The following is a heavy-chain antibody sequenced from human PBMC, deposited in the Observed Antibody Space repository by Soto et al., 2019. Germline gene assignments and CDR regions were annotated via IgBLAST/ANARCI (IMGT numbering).Heavy chain of an antibody. CDR3: ARDATPPHYGMDV. V-gene: IGHV1-2*04. CDR2: INPNSGGT. Sequence: ASVKVSCKASGYTFTGYYMHWVRQAPGQGLEWMGWINPNSGGTNYAQKFQGWVTMTRDTSISTAYMELSRLRSDDTAVYYCARDATPPHYGMDVWGQGTTVTVSS. J-gene: IGHJ6*02. D-gene: IGHD2-15*01. CDR1: GYTFTGYY.